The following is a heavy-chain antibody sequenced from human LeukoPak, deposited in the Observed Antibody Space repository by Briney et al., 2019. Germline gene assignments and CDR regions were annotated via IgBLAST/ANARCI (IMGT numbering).Heavy chain of an antibody. CDR1: GFTVSSNY. V-gene: IGHV3-21*01. CDR3: VRGADTGYSSDS. D-gene: IGHD3-9*01. Sequence: GGSLRLSCAASGFTVSSNYMNWVRQAPGKGLEWVSSISSSSTDIYYGDSVKGRFAISRDNAKNSLYLQMNSLRVEDTAVYYCVRGADTGYSSDSWGQGTLVTVSS. CDR2: ISSSSTDI. J-gene: IGHJ4*02.